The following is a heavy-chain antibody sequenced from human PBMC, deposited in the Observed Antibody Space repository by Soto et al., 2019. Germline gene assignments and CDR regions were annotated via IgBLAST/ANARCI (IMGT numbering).Heavy chain of an antibody. CDR3: ARLDGNSYDSSGYYYYYYGMDV. CDR1: GFTFSDYY. CDR2: ISSSGSTI. Sequence: QVQLVESGGGLVKPGGSLRLSCAASGFTFSDYYMSWIRQAPGKGLEWVSYISSSGSTIYYADSVKGRFTISRDNAKNSLYLQMNSLRAEDTAVYYCARLDGNSYDSSGYYYYYYGMDVWGKGTKVTVSS. D-gene: IGHD3-22*01. V-gene: IGHV3-11*01. J-gene: IGHJ6*04.